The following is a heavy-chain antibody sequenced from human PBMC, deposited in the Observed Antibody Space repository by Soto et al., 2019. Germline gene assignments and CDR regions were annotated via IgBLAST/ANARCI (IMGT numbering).Heavy chain of an antibody. CDR3: ARKRTTMVRGVMGSQFDY. D-gene: IGHD3-10*01. J-gene: IGHJ4*02. Sequence: SETLSLTCTVSGGSISSSSYYWGWIRQPPGKGLEWIGSINYSGSTYYNPSLKSRVTISVDTSKNQFSLKLSSVTAADKAVYYCARKRTTMVRGVMGSQFDYWGQGTLVTVSS. V-gene: IGHV4-39*01. CDR2: INYSGST. CDR1: GGSISSSSYY.